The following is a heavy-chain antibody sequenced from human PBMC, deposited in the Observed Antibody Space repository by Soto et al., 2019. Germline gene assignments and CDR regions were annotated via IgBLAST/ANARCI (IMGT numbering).Heavy chain of an antibody. CDR1: GFSLSNAGMG. D-gene: IGHD5-18*01. CDR3: ARAVDRAISDIWFDP. J-gene: IGHJ5*02. Sequence: SGPTLVNPTETLTLTCTVSGFSLSNAGMGVSWIRQPPGKALEWLAHIFSGDEKSYRTSLETRLTVSKDTSKSQVVLTMTNMDPLDTATYYCARAVDRAISDIWFDPWGQGTQVTVS. V-gene: IGHV2-26*01. CDR2: IFSGDEK.